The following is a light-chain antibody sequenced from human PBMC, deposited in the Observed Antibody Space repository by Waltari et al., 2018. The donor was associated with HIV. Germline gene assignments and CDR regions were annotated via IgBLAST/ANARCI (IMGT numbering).Light chain of an antibody. V-gene: IGKV1-39*01. CDR3: QQRYSSRPT. CDR2: AAF. Sequence: DIHITQSPSSLSASVGDRVNITFLASLRIISYLHGEQQKPGKDPKLLISAAFNVQSGVPSRFSGGRAGTDVTLTIDSLQVEDLATYYCQQRYSSRPTFGQGTNLEIK. J-gene: IGKJ2*01. CDR1: LRIISY.